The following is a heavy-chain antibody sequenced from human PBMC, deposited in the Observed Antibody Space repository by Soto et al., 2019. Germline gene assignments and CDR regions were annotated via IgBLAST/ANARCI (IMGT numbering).Heavy chain of an antibody. J-gene: IGHJ6*03. V-gene: IGHV1-46*03. CDR1: GYTFTSYY. D-gene: IGHD4-4*01. CDR3: ARETIPPSTTADYYYYYMDV. CDR2: INPSGGST. Sequence: QVQLVQSGAEVKKPGASVKVSCKASGYTFTSYYMHWVRQAPGQGLEWMGIINPSGGSTSYAQKFQGRVTLTRDTSTSTVYMELSSLRSEDTAVYYCARETIPPSTTADYYYYYMDVWGKGTSVTVSS.